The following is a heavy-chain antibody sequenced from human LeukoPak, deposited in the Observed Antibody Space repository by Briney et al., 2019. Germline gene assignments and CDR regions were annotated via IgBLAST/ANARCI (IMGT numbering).Heavy chain of an antibody. J-gene: IGHJ5*02. D-gene: IGHD6-19*01. Sequence: PSGTLSLTCTVSGGSISSYYWSWIRQPPGKGLEWVGNIYYGGSTNYNPSLKSRVTISVDTSKNQFSLQLSSVTAADTAVYYCARRRRQPLAVAMYNWFDPWGEGTLVTVSS. CDR3: ARRRRQPLAVAMYNWFDP. CDR2: IYYGGST. CDR1: GGSISSYY. V-gene: IGHV4-59*08.